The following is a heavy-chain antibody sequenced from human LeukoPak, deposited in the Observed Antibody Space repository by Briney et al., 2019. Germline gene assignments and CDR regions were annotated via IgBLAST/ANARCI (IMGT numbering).Heavy chain of an antibody. V-gene: IGHV5-51*01. CDR1: GYIFPNYW. Sequence: GESLRISCEASGYIFPNYWIGWVRQVPGKGLDWMGLIHPGDSDTRYSPSFQGQVAISADKSISTAYLQWSSLKASDTAMYYCAKQSSGPSFDYWGQGTLVTVSS. J-gene: IGHJ4*02. CDR3: AKQSSGPSFDY. CDR2: IHPGDSDT.